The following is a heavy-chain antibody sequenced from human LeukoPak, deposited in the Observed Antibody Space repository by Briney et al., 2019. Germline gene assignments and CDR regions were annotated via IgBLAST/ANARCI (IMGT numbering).Heavy chain of an antibody. CDR1: GFTFGDHY. CDR2: ISSDGSIK. Sequence: GGSLRLSCAASGFTFGDHYMDWVRQAPGKGLEWVAVISSDGSIKVYADSVKGRFTLSRDNSINTVDLQMNSLRAEDTAVYYCVKEYHSRGFGAYFDYWGQGTLVTVSS. V-gene: IGHV3-30*18. CDR3: VKEYHSRGFGAYFDY. D-gene: IGHD3-3*01. J-gene: IGHJ4*02.